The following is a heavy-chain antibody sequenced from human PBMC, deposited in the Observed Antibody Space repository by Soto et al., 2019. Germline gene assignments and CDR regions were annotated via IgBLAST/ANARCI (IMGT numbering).Heavy chain of an antibody. V-gene: IGHV4-59*01. CDR2: ICYSGCT. D-gene: IGHD3-3*01. Sequence: QVQLQESGPGLVKPSETLSLTCTVSGGSLSRYFWSWIRQPPGKGLEGIGYICYSGCTDYNPSLNGRVTISVDTSKNQYSLDLRSATAADPAVYYCAREAVKDDFWSGYYSPYYYYYLDVWGKGTTVTVSS. CDR3: AREAVKDDFWSGYYSPYYYYYLDV. J-gene: IGHJ6*03. CDR1: GGSLSRYF.